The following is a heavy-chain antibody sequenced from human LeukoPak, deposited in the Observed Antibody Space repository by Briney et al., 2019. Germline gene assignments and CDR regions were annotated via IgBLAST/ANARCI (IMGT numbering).Heavy chain of an antibody. D-gene: IGHD6-6*01. J-gene: IGHJ4*02. CDR2: IYRSGST. CDR3: ARMSGQLASEGYFDY. Sequence: SETLSLTCTVSGGSISSGGYYWSWIRQPPGKGLEWIGYIYRSGSTYYNPSLKSRVTISVDRSKNQFSLKLSSVTAADTAVYYCARMSGQLASEGYFDYWGQGTLVTVSS. V-gene: IGHV4-30-2*01. CDR1: GGSISSGGYY.